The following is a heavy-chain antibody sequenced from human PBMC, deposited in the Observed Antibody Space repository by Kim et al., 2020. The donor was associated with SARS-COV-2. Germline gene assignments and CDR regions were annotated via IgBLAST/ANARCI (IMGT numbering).Heavy chain of an antibody. CDR3: ARETLVVSYYYGMDV. V-gene: IGHV3-33*01. J-gene: IGHJ6*02. Sequence: GGSLRLSCAASGFTFSSYGMHWVRQAPGKGLEWVAVIWYDGSNKYYADSVKGRFTISRDNSKNTLYRQMNSLRAEDTAVYYCARETLVVSYYYGMDVWGQGTTVTVSS. CDR2: IWYDGSNK. CDR1: GFTFSSYG.